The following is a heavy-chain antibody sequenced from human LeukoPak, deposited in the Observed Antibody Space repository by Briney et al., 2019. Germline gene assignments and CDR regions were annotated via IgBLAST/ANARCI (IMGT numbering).Heavy chain of an antibody. CDR2: IHHSGGT. Sequence: SETLSLTCAVYGESMIGHYWTWIRQPPGKRLEWIGEIHHSGGTNSNPSLKNRLTMSIDMSKNQFSLKLKPVTAADTAVYYCARARESGSGRAYDHWAQGNLVPVSS. V-gene: IGHV4-34*01. J-gene: IGHJ4*02. D-gene: IGHD3-10*01. CDR1: GESMIGHY. CDR3: ARARESGSGRAYDH.